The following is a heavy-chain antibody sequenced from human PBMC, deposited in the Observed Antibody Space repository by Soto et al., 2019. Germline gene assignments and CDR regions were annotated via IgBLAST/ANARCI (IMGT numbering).Heavy chain of an antibody. J-gene: IGHJ4*02. CDR3: ATKTYYFGLGTYRYFDY. D-gene: IGHD3-10*01. CDR2: IYQSGST. Sequence: SETLSLTCAVSSGSISSSNWWNWVRQPPGQGLEWIGEIYQSGSTNYNPSLKSRVTILVDKSKNQFSLKLSSVTAADTAIYYCATKTYYFGLGTYRYFDYWSQGTLVTVSS. CDR1: SGSISSSNW. V-gene: IGHV4-4*02.